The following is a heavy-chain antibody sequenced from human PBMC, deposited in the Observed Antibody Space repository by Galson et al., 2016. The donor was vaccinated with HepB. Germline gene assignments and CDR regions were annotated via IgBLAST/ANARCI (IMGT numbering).Heavy chain of an antibody. J-gene: IGHJ3*02. D-gene: IGHD2-15*01. CDR3: AREGLGGFDM. V-gene: IGHV3-7*01. Sequence: SLRLSCAASGFTFSSYWMSWVRQAPGKGLEWVANIRQDGGEKSYVDSVKGRFTISRDNAKNSLDLQMNGLRAEDTAAYYCAREGLGGFDMWGQGTMVTVSS. CDR2: IRQDGGEK. CDR1: GFTFSSYW.